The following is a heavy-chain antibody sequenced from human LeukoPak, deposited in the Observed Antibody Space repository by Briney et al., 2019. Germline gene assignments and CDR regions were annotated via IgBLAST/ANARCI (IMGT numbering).Heavy chain of an antibody. CDR1: GFTFSSYA. V-gene: IGHV3-23*01. D-gene: IGHD4-11*01. J-gene: IGHJ4*02. CDR2: ISGSGGST. Sequence: GGSLRLSCAASGFTFSSYAMSWVRRAPGKGLEWVSGISGSGGSTYYADSVKGRFTISRDNSKNTLYLQMNSLRAEDTAVYYCAKVSNSYYFDYWGQGTLVTVSS. CDR3: AKVSNSYYFDY.